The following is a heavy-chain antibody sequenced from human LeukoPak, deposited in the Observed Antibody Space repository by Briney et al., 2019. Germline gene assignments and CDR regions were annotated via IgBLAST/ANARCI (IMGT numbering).Heavy chain of an antibody. Sequence: GGSLRLSCAAAGFTFSSYGMHWVRQAPGKGLEWVAVIWYDGSNKYYADSVKGRFTISRDNSKNTLYLQMNSLRAEDTAVYYCAKDWLGYFDYWGQGTLVTVSS. V-gene: IGHV3-33*06. CDR3: AKDWLGYFDY. J-gene: IGHJ4*02. D-gene: IGHD6-19*01. CDR2: IWYDGSNK. CDR1: GFTFSSYG.